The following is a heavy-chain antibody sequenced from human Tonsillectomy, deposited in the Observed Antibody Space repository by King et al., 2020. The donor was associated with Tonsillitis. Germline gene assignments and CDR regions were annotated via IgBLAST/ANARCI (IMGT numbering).Heavy chain of an antibody. J-gene: IGHJ1*01. CDR1: GFTFSNYG. CDR2: IRYDGSNT. CDR3: AKDVSQYFQD. D-gene: IGHD5/OR15-5a*01. Sequence: QLVQSGGGVVQPGGSLRLSCAASGFTFSNYGMHWVRQAPGKGLEWVAFIRYDGSNTYYADSVKGQFTISRDNSKNTLYVQMNSLRAEDTAVYYCAKDVSQYFQDWGQGTLVTVSS. V-gene: IGHV3-30*02.